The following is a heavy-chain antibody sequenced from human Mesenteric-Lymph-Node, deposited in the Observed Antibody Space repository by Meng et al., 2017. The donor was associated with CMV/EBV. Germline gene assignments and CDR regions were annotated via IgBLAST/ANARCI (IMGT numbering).Heavy chain of an antibody. CDR1: GYTFIGYY. V-gene: IGHV1-2*02. D-gene: IGHD1-1*01. Sequence: ASVKVSCKASGYTFIGYYMHWVRQAPGQGLEWMGWVNPDSGGTYYSQKFQGRVTMTRDTSIFTAYMDLSRLTSDDTAVYYCATGTGDSDDTFNIWGQGTMVTVSS. CDR3: ATGTGDSDDTFNI. CDR2: VNPDSGGT. J-gene: IGHJ3*02.